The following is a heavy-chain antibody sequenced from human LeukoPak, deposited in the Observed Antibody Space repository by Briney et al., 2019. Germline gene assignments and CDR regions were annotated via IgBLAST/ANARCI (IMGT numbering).Heavy chain of an antibody. J-gene: IGHJ5*02. D-gene: IGHD2-2*01. Sequence: SETLSLTCAVSGYSISSGYQWAWIRQSPGQGLEWIGSIYHSGSAHYNPSLKSRVTISVETSKNQFSLKMYSVTAADTAVYYCARDPRWLTPDCTSTSCYENYFDPWGQGTLATVSS. CDR3: ARDPRWLTPDCTSTSCYENYFDP. CDR2: IYHSGSA. CDR1: GYSISSGYQ. V-gene: IGHV4-38-2*02.